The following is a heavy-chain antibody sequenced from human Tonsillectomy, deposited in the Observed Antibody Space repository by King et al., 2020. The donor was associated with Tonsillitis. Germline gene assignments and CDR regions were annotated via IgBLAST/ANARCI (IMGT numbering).Heavy chain of an antibody. D-gene: IGHD3-9*01. J-gene: IGHJ3*02. Sequence: LQLQESGPGLVKPSETLSLTCTVSGGSISDYYWSWIRQPPGKGLECIGYIYNSGSTNYNPSLKSRVTISVDTSKNQFSLKLSSVTAADTAVYYCARVRSDILTGYYTGFGAFDIWGQGTLVTVSS. V-gene: IGHV4-59*08. CDR1: GGSISDYY. CDR3: ARVRSDILTGYYTGFGAFDI. CDR2: IYNSGST.